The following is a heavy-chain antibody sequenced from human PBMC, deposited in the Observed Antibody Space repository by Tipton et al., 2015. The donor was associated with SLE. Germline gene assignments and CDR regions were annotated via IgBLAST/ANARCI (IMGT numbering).Heavy chain of an antibody. V-gene: IGHV4-61*09. D-gene: IGHD1-26*01. CDR3: AGGYRGMDV. CDR1: GGSISSGTYY. J-gene: IGHJ6*02. CDR2: IYTSGST. Sequence: TLSLTCTVCGGSISSGTYYWSWIRPPAGKGLEWIGHIYTSGSTKYNPSLKSRVTISGDTSKNQFSLKLSSVTAADTAVYYCAGGYRGMDVWGQGTTVTV.